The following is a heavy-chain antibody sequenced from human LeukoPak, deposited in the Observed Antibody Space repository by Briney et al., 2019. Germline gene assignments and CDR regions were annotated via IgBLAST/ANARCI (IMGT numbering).Heavy chain of an antibody. J-gene: IGHJ4*02. D-gene: IGHD6-25*01. V-gene: IGHV3-7*01. CDR2: INQDGSER. CDR3: ARGSRAAAESYFDS. CDR1: GFTFSQYW. Sequence: GGSLRLSCGVSGFTFSQYWMTWVRQAPGKGLEWVANINQDGSERHYVDSVKGRFTISRDNARNSLYLQMNSLRAEDTAVYYCARGSRAAAESYFDSWGQGTLVTVSS.